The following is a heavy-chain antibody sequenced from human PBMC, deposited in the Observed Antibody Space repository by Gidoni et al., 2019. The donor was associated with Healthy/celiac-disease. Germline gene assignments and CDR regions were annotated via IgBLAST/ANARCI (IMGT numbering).Heavy chain of an antibody. CDR1: GFPFSRYA. V-gene: IGHV3-64D*06. CDR3: VKVVSGGSGADGDY. CDR2: ISSNGGST. D-gene: IGHD3-10*01. Sequence: EVQLVESGGGLVQPGGSLRLSCSASGFPFSRYAMHWVRQAPGKGLEYVSAISSNGGSTYYADSVKGRFTISRDNSKNTLYLQMSSLRAEDTAVYYCVKVVSGGSGADGDYWGQGTLVTVSS. J-gene: IGHJ4*02.